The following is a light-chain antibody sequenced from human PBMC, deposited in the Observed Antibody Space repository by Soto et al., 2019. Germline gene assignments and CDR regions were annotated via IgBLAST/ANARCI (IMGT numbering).Light chain of an antibody. J-gene: IGKJ3*01. V-gene: IGKV3D-20*01. CDR1: QSVGSTN. CDR3: QQYGSSPFT. CDR2: DAS. Sequence: EIVLTQSPATLSLSPGERATLSCGASQSVGSTNLAWYQQKPGLAPRLLIYDASNRATGIPDRFSGSGSGTDFTLTISRLEPEDFAVSHCQQYGSSPFTFGPGTKVDIK.